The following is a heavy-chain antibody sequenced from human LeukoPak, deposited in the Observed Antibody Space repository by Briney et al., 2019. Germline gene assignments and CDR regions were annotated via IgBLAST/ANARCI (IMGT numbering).Heavy chain of an antibody. V-gene: IGHV3-7*01. CDR1: GFNLTTSW. Sequence: QPGGSLRLSCAAHGFNLTTSWMGSVRQAPAKGVGREDNINRDESSQYYVDSVRGRFTISRDNAKNSLNLQMNSLRGEDTAVYFCARLGPVTKDHYCDYWGQGTLVTVSS. J-gene: IGHJ4*02. CDR2: INRDESSQ. CDR3: ARLGPVTKDHYCDY. D-gene: IGHD4-17*01.